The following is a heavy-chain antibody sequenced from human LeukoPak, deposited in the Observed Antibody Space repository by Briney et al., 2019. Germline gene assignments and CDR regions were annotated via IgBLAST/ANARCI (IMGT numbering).Heavy chain of an antibody. D-gene: IGHD6-13*01. V-gene: IGHV4-59*11. J-gene: IGHJ4*02. CDR3: ARGVYIAAAQYGY. CDR1: GGSISSHY. CDR2: IYYSGTT. Sequence: SEALSLTCTVSGGSISSHYWSWIRQPPGKGLEWVGYIYYSGTTNYNPSLKSRVTISVDTSKNQFSLKLSSVTTADTAVYYCARGVYIAAAQYGYWGQGTLVTVSS.